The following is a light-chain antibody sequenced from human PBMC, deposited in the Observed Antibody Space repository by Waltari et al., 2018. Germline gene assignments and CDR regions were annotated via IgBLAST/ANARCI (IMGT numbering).Light chain of an antibody. CDR2: AAS. CDR1: QTISNY. Sequence: DIQMTQSPSSLSASVGDRVTITCRASQTISNYLNWYQQKPGKAPKLLIYAASTLQSGVPLRFTGSGSGTDFTLTISSLQPEDFTTYYCQQSYTTTWTFGQGTKVEIK. J-gene: IGKJ1*01. CDR3: QQSYTTTWT. V-gene: IGKV1-39*01.